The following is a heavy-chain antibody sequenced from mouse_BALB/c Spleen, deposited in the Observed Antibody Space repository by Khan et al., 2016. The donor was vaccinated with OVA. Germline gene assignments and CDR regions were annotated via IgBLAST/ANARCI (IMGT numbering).Heavy chain of an antibody. J-gene: IGHJ3*01. D-gene: IGHD1-3*01. Sequence: EVKLQESGPSLVQPSQTLSLTCSVTGDSITSGFWSWVRKFPGNKLEYMGYMIYSGYTYYNPSLKGRFSITRHTSKNQYYLHLHSVTTEDTATYYCARSTYKYAFAYWGQGALVTVSA. CDR2: MIYSGYT. CDR3: ARSTYKYAFAY. V-gene: IGHV3-8*02. CDR1: GDSITSGF.